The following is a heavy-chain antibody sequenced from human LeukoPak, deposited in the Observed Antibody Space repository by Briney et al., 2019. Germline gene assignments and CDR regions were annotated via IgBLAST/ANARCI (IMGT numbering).Heavy chain of an antibody. CDR1: GDSVSSINTA. J-gene: IGHJ6*02. CDR3: TREGYDAFDV. V-gene: IGHV6-1*01. Sequence: SQTLSLTCAISGDSVSSINTAWNWIRQSPSRGLEWLGRTYYRSKWYNDYAASVKSRITLNPDPSKNQISLLLDSVTPEDTAVYYCTREGYDAFDVWGQGTTVTVSS. CDR2: TYYRSKWYN. D-gene: IGHD2-15*01.